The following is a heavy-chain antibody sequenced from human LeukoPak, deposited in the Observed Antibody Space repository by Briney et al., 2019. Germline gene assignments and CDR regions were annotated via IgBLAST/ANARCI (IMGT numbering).Heavy chain of an antibody. CDR2: ISRTSSDI. CDR3: ARGVPDDY. D-gene: IGHD1-14*01. V-gene: IGHV3-21*01. J-gene: IGHJ4*02. Sequence: GGSLRLSCAASGFTFSHYSMDWVRQAPGKGLEWVASISRTSSDIYYADSVKGRFTISRDNAKNSLYLQMNSLRAEDTAVYYCARGVPDDYWGQGTLVTVSS. CDR1: GFTFSHYS.